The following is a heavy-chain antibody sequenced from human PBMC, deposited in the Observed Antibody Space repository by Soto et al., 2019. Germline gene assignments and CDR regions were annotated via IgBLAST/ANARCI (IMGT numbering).Heavy chain of an antibody. Sequence: SETLSLTCAVYGGSFSGYYWSWIRQPPGKGLEWIGEINHSGSTNYNPSLKSRVTISVDTSKNQFSLKLSSVTAADTAVYYCARRAGDYETGYYYYYMDVWGKGTTVTVSS. CDR3: ARRAGDYETGYYYYYMDV. V-gene: IGHV4-34*01. CDR1: GGSFSGYY. CDR2: INHSGST. J-gene: IGHJ6*03. D-gene: IGHD3-16*01.